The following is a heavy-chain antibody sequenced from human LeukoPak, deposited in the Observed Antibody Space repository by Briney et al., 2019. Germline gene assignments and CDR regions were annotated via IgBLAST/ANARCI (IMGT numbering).Heavy chain of an antibody. J-gene: IGHJ6*03. D-gene: IGHD2-2*01. CDR3: ARGRYCSSTSCQNYYYYYMDV. CDR1: GGSISSGSYY. CDR2: IYTSGST. Sequence: PSETLSLTCTVSGGSISSGSYYWSWIRQPAGKGLEWIGRIYTSGSTNYNPSLKSRVTISVDTSKNQFSLKLSSVTAADTAVYYCARGRYCSSTSCQNYYYYYMDVWGKGTTVTISS. V-gene: IGHV4-61*02.